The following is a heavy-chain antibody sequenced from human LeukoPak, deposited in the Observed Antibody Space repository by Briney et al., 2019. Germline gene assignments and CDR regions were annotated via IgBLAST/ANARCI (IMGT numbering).Heavy chain of an antibody. CDR2: IWYDGSNK. V-gene: IGHV3-33*01. Sequence: GGSLRLSCAASGFTFNTYGMHWVRQAPGKGLEWVAVIWYDGSNKYYADSVKGRFTISRDNSKNTLYLQMDSLRAEDTAVYYCARNPPETGTTGLYPTYWGQGTLVTVSS. D-gene: IGHD1-7*01. J-gene: IGHJ4*02. CDR3: ARNPPETGTTGLYPTY. CDR1: GFTFNTYG.